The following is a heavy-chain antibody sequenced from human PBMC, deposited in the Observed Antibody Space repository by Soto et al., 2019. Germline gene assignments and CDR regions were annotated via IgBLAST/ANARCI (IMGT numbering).Heavy chain of an antibody. CDR2: INPSGGHT. D-gene: IGHD2-21*02. J-gene: IGHJ4*02. CDR3: ARGGHVVVVTAAFDY. Sequence: QVQLVQSGAEVKKPGASVKVSCKASGNTFSNYYIHWVRQAPGQGLEWMGTINPSGGHTTYAQKFLGRVTMTRDTSTSTLYMELTSLRSKDTAVYYCARGGHVVVVTAAFDYWGQGTLVTVSS. CDR1: GNTFSNYY. V-gene: IGHV1-46*03.